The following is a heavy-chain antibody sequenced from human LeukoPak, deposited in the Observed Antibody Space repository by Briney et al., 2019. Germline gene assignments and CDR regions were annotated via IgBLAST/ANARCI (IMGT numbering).Heavy chain of an antibody. Sequence: GGSLRLSCAASGFTFSSYWMSWVRQAPGKGLEWVANMDRDGSEKNYVDSIKGRFTISRDNAANSLYLQMNSLRVEDTAVYYCARDGGIIRFGGQDVWGQGTTVIVS. D-gene: IGHD3-16*01. J-gene: IGHJ6*02. CDR2: MDRDGSEK. CDR1: GFTFSSYW. CDR3: ARDGGIIRFGGQDV. V-gene: IGHV3-7*01.